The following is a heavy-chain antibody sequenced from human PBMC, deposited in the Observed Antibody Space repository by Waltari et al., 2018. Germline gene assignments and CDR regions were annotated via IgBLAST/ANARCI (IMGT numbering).Heavy chain of an antibody. D-gene: IGHD3-10*01. CDR2: MNPNSGNT. J-gene: IGHJ3*02. CDR1: GYTFTSYD. V-gene: IGHV1-8*03. Sequence: QVQLVQSGAEVKKPGASVTVSCKASGYTFTSYDINWVRQATGQGLEWMGWMNPNSGNTGYAQKFQGRVTITRNTSISTAYMELSSLRSEDTAVYYCAREAVYDSTPGRSAFDIWGQGTMVTVSS. CDR3: AREAVYDSTPGRSAFDI.